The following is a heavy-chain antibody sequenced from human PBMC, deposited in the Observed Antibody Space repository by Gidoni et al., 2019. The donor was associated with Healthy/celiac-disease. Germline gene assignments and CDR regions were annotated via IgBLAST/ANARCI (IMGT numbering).Heavy chain of an antibody. CDR1: GFPFSAYY. CDR3: ASQWLGRPHYYYHYGMDV. J-gene: IGHJ6*02. D-gene: IGHD5-12*01. V-gene: IGHV3-11*01. Sequence: QVQLVESGGGLVKPGGSLRLSCAASGFPFSAYYMSWIRQAPGKGLGWVSDISSSGSTIYYADSVKGRFTISRDNAKNSLYLQMNSLRAEDTAVYYCASQWLGRPHYYYHYGMDVWGQGTTVTVSS. CDR2: ISSSGSTI.